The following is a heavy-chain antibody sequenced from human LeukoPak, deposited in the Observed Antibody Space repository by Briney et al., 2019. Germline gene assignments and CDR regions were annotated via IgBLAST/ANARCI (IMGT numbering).Heavy chain of an antibody. CDR3: AREDTGVAFDI. D-gene: IGHD2-8*01. Sequence: GGSLRLSCAASGFTFSNAWMNWVRQAPGKGLEWVSYISGSGIKHYADSVKGRFTISRDNAKNSLYLQVNSLRVEDTAVYYCAREDTGVAFDIWGQGTTVTV. CDR2: ISGSGIK. V-gene: IGHV3-69-1*02. CDR1: GFTFSNAW. J-gene: IGHJ3*02.